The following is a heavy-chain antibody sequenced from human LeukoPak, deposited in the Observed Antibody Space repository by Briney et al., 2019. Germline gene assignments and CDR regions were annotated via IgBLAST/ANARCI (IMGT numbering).Heavy chain of an antibody. D-gene: IGHD2-8*01. CDR2: ISYDGSNK. CDR1: GFTFSSYG. V-gene: IGHV3-30*18. Sequence: GGSLRLSCAASGFTFSSYGMHWVRQAPGMGLEWVAVISYDGSNKYYADSVKGRFTISRDNSENTLYLQMNSLRAEDTAVYYCAKGNIVLMVYALYNWFDPWGQGTLVTVSS. CDR3: AKGNIVLMVYALYNWFDP. J-gene: IGHJ5*02.